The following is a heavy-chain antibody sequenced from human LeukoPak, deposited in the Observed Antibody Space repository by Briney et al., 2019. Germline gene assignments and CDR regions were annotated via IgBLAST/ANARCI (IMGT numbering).Heavy chain of an antibody. CDR2: VSHDGRHQ. Sequence: GRSLRLSCAASGFTFSNYAMHWVRQAPGKGLEWVAIVSHDGRHQYYAESVKGRFTTSRDSSKNTVSLQMNSLRAGDSALYYCGRDPSARVTIDFWGQGTLVTVSS. J-gene: IGHJ4*02. CDR1: GFTFSNYA. D-gene: IGHD5-24*01. CDR3: GRDPSARVTIDF. V-gene: IGHV3-30*04.